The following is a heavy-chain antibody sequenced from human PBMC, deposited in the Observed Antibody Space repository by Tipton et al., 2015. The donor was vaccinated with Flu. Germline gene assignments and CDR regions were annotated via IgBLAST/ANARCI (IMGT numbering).Heavy chain of an antibody. CDR1: GGSFSGFY. Sequence: LRLSCAVYGGSFSGFYWSWVRQSPGMGLEWIGEITESGTINYNPSLESRVTLSLDTSKNQFSLNLNAVTAADTAVYYCARGSGSANAYLDFWGQGTLVTVSS. J-gene: IGHJ4*02. V-gene: IGHV4-34*01. CDR3: ARGSGSANAYLDF. D-gene: IGHD6-19*01. CDR2: ITESGTI.